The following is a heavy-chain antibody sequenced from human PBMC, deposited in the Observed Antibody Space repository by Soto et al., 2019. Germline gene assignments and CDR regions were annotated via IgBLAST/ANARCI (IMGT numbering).Heavy chain of an antibody. CDR2: IIPIFGTA. V-gene: IGHV1-69*06. CDR1: GGTFSSYA. Sequence: SVKVSCKASGGTFSSYAISWVRQAPGQGLEWMGGIIPIFGTANYAQKFQGRVTITADKSTSTAYMELSSLRSEDTAVYYCARDVIVGAMNAFGIWGQGTMVTVSS. CDR3: ARDVIVGAMNAFGI. J-gene: IGHJ3*02. D-gene: IGHD1-26*01.